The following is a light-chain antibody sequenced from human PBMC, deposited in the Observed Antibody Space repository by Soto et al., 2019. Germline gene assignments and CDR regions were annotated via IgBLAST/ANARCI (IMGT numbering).Light chain of an antibody. CDR2: GAS. V-gene: IGKV3D-15*01. Sequence: EILMTQSPLTLSVSPGEGATLSCRASQNINSNLAWYQQRPGQAPRVLIYGASSRASGIPDRFSGSGSGTDFTLTTNSLEPDDCAVYDCQQYKDWPPLNFGGGIRVESK. CDR3: QQYKDWPPLN. J-gene: IGKJ4*01. CDR1: QNINSN.